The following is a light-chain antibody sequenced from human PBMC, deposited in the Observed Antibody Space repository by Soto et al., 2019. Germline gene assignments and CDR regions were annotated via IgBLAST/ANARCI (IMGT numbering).Light chain of an antibody. CDR1: QGISNY. CDR3: LQHRTSAVN. Sequence: DIKMTESPYSLSASVGDRVNMTCRASQGISNYLAWFQQKPGKVPKRLIYAASSLQSGVPSRFSGSGSGTEFAIAMCSLQPEAFALSNYLQHRTSAVNFGGGTRLEIK. CDR2: AAS. V-gene: IGKV1-17*01. J-gene: IGKJ5*01.